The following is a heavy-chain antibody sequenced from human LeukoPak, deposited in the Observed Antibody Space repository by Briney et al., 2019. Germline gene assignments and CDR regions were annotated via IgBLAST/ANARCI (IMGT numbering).Heavy chain of an antibody. D-gene: IGHD5-18*01. V-gene: IGHV4-39*01. Sequence: SETLSLTCTVSGGSISSSSYYWGWIRQPPGKGLEWIGSIYYRGSTYYNSSLKSRVTISVDTSKNQFSLKLSSVTAADTAVYYCARGGDTKGFDYWGPGTLVTVSS. CDR2: IYYRGST. CDR1: GGSISSSSYY. CDR3: ARGGDTKGFDY. J-gene: IGHJ4*02.